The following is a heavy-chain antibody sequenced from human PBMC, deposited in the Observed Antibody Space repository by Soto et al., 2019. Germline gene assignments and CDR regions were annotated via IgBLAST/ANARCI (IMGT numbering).Heavy chain of an antibody. CDR3: ACLMGQRGSPIDY. D-gene: IGHD2-8*01. Sequence: SETLSLTCIISGDSTSNYYWSWIRQSPGKGLEWIGYISYSGNTNYNPSLKSRVTISVDTSKDQLSLKVTSVTAADTAMYYCACLMGQRGSPIDYWGRGXHVTVYS. J-gene: IGHJ4*02. V-gene: IGHV4-59*01. CDR1: GDSTSNYY. CDR2: ISYSGNT.